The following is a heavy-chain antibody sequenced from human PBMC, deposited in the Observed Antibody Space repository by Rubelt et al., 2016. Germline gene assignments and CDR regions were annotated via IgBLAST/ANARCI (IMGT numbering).Heavy chain of an antibody. CDR1: GYSFTSYW. CDR2: INAGNGNT. Sequence: VQLVQSGAEVKKPGESLRISCKGSGYSFTSYWISWVRQMPGKGLEWMGWINAGNGNTNYSQKFQGRVTITRDTSASTAYMGLSSLRSEDTAVYYCARLGCSSTSCPPDGSGSYTFDYWGQGTLVTVSS. CDR3: ARLGCSSTSCPPDGSGSYTFDY. V-gene: IGHV1-3*01. J-gene: IGHJ4*02. D-gene: IGHD2-2*01.